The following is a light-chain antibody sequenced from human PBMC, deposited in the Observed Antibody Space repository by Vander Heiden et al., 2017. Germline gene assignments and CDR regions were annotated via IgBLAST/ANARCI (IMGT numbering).Light chain of an antibody. CDR1: QSLLHRNGFNY. J-gene: IGKJ3*01. Sequence: DIVMTQSPLSLPVTPGEPASISCRSSQSLLHRNGFNYLDWYLQKPGQSPQLLIYLGSNRASGVPDRFRGSGSGTDFTLKISRVEAEDVGVYYCMQALQTPFTFGPGSKVDLK. CDR3: MQALQTPFT. V-gene: IGKV2-28*01. CDR2: LGS.